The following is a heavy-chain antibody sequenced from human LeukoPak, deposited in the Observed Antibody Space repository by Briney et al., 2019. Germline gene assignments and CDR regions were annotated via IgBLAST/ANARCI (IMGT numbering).Heavy chain of an antibody. J-gene: IGHJ4*02. V-gene: IGHV1-2*02. CDR2: INPNSGGT. D-gene: IGHD3-3*01. Sequence: ASVKVSCKASGYTFTGYYIHSVRQAPGQGLEWMGWINPNSGGTNYAQKFQGRVTMTRDTSISTAYMELSRLRSDDTAVYYCARDLWTFWSGYYWDYWGQGTLVTVSS. CDR1: GYTFTGYY. CDR3: ARDLWTFWSGYYWDY.